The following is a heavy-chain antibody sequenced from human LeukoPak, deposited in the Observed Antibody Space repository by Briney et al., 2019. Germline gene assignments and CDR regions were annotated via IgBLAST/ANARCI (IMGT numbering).Heavy chain of an antibody. V-gene: IGHV3-7*05. CDR2: IDQYGGQQ. CDR3: AIEVWFRAVS. D-gene: IGHD3-10*01. Sequence: GGSLRLSCAASGFTFSVYWMTWVRQAPGKGLEWVATIDQYGGQQYYVDSVKGRFTISRDNAENSLFLQMNSLRADDTAVYYCAIEVWFRAVSWGQGTLVTVSS. J-gene: IGHJ5*02. CDR1: GFTFSVYW.